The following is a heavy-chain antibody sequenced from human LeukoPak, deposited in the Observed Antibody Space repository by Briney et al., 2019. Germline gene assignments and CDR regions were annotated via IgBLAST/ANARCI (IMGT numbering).Heavy chain of an antibody. CDR1: GGSISSNNW. CDR2: IYHSGSP. J-gene: IGHJ4*02. D-gene: IGHD1-1*01. Sequence: PSGNLSLNCAVSGGSISSNNWWGWVRKPPGKGLEWIGEIYHSGSPNYNPSLKSRVTISVDKSRNHFSLNLSSVTAADTAVYYCARVNINNWHSCDYWGQGTLVTVSS. V-gene: IGHV4-4*02. CDR3: ARVNINNWHSCDY.